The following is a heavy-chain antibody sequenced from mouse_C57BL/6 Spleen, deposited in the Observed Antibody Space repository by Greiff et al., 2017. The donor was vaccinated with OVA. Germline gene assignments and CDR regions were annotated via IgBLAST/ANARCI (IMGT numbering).Heavy chain of an antibody. CDR3: ARLYDYNEGDAMDD. CDR1: GFSLTSYG. D-gene: IGHD2-4*01. Sequence: QVQLKQSGPGLVQPSQSLSITCTVSGFSLTSYGVHWVRQSPGKGLEWLGVIWSGGSTDYNAAFISRLSISKDNSKSQVSFKMNSLQADDTAIYYCARLYDYNEGDAMDDWGQGASVTVSS. CDR2: IWSGGST. V-gene: IGHV2-2*01. J-gene: IGHJ4*01.